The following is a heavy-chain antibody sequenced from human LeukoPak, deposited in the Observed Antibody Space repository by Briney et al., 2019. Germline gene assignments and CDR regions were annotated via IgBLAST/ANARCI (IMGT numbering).Heavy chain of an antibody. D-gene: IGHD3-3*02. V-gene: IGHV4-39*07. Sequence: SETLSLTCTVPGGSISSGSYYWGWIRQPPGKGLEWIGSFYYTGSTYYNPSLKSRVTISVDTSKNQFSLKLSSVTAADTAVYYCARRTLARDAFDIWGQGTMVTVSS. J-gene: IGHJ3*02. CDR1: GGSISSGSYY. CDR3: ARRTLARDAFDI. CDR2: FYYTGST.